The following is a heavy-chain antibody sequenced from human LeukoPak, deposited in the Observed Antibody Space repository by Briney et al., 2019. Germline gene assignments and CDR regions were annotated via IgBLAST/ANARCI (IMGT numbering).Heavy chain of an antibody. J-gene: IGHJ4*02. CDR2: IYYSGST. CDR1: GGSISSGGYY. D-gene: IGHD3-10*01. V-gene: IGHV4-31*03. Sequence: SQTLSLTCTVSGGSISSGGYYWSWIRQHPGKGLEWIGYIYYSGSTYYNPSLKSRVTISVDTSKNQFSLKLSSVAAADTAVYYCARETLRSGGWHYWGQGTLVTVSS. CDR3: ARETLRSGGWHY.